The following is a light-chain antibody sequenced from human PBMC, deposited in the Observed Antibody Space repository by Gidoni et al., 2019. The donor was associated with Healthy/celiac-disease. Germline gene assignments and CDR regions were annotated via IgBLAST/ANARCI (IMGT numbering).Light chain of an antibody. CDR2: DIN. J-gene: IGLJ2*01. CDR1: SNDVGGCNY. Sequence: QPDLTQPAHESGSPGQSITNACTGTSNDVGGCNYVSRYQQHPDKAPNLMIYDINTQPYEVSNRFSNSKSGNTDCLNITGLQAGSETCCSCNSYRNSSTLMVFGGWTKLTVL. V-gene: IGLV2-14*01. CDR3: NSYRNSSTLMV.